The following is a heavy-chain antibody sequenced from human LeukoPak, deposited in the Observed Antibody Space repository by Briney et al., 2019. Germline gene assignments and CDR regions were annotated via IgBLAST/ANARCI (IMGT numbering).Heavy chain of an antibody. CDR3: ASPTVMDFWSGYYNNWFNP. CDR2: IYYSGST. J-gene: IGHJ5*02. V-gene: IGHV4-39*01. Sequence: SDTLSLTCTVSGGSISSSSYYWGWIRQPPGKGLEWIGSIYYSGSTYYNPSLKSRVTISVDTSKNQFSLKLSSVTAADTAVYYCASPTVMDFWSGYYNNWFNPWGQGTLVTVSS. D-gene: IGHD3-3*01. CDR1: GGSISSSSYY.